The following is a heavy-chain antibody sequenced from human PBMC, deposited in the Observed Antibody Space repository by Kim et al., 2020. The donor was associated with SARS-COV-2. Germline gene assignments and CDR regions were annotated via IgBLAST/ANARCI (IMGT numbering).Heavy chain of an antibody. CDR1: GFTFSSYG. CDR3: AKDSEAYCGGDCSEWFDP. V-gene: IGHV3-30*18. J-gene: IGHJ5*02. D-gene: IGHD2-21*02. Sequence: GGSLRLSCAASGFTFSSYGMHWVRQAPGKGLEWVAVISYDGSNKYYADSVKGRFTISRDNSKNTLYLQMNSLRAEDTAVYYCAKDSEAYCGGDCSEWFDPWGQGTLVTVSS. CDR2: ISYDGSNK.